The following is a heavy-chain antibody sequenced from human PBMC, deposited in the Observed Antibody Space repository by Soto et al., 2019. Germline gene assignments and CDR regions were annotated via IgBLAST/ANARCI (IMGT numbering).Heavy chain of an antibody. J-gene: IGHJ1*01. D-gene: IGHD4-17*01. CDR1: GFTFSSYA. Sequence: PGGSLRLSCAASGFTFSSYAMSWVRQAPGKGLEWVSAISGSGGSTYYADSVKGRFTISRDNSKNTLYLQMNSLRAEDTAVYYCAKDGLLFDYAEYFQHWGQGTLVTVSS. CDR2: ISGSGGST. CDR3: AKDGLLFDYAEYFQH. V-gene: IGHV3-23*01.